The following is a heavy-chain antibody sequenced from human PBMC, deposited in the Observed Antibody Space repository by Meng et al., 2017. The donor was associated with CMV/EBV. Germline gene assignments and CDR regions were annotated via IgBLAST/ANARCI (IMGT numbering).Heavy chain of an antibody. Sequence: VPLPEAAPGLVQPSETLAPPSTVSCGSISSYYWSWIRQPAGKGLEWIGRIYTSGSTNYNPSLKSRVTMSVDTSKNQFSLKLSSVTAADTAVYYCARGPEVDYGDYVGLDYWGQGTLVTVSS. D-gene: IGHD4-17*01. J-gene: IGHJ4*02. CDR2: IYTSGST. CDR1: CGSISSYY. V-gene: IGHV4-4*07. CDR3: ARGPEVDYGDYVGLDY.